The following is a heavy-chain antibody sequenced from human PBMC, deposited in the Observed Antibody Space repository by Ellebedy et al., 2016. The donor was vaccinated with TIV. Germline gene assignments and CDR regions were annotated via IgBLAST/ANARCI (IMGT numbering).Heavy chain of an antibody. CDR3: ARAPLMVRGVLGAFDI. D-gene: IGHD3-10*01. V-gene: IGHV1-46*01. CDR1: GYTFTSYY. Sequence: ASVKVSXXASGYTFTSYYMHWVRQAPGQGLEWMGIINPSGGSTSYAQKFQGRVTMTRDTSTSTVYMELSSLRSEDTAVYYCARAPLMVRGVLGAFDIWGQGTMVTVSS. J-gene: IGHJ3*02. CDR2: INPSGGST.